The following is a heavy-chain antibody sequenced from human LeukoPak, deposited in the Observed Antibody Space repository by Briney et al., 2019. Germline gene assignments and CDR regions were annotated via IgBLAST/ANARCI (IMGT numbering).Heavy chain of an antibody. CDR3: ARDRITIFGVVIVLLDY. D-gene: IGHD3-3*01. CDR2: IIPILGIA. V-gene: IGHV1-69*04. J-gene: IGHJ4*02. CDR1: GGTFSSYA. Sequence: SVKVSCKASGGTFSSYAISWVRQAPGQGLEWMGRIIPILGIANYAQKFQGRVTITADKSTSTAYMELSSLRSEDTAVYYCARDRITIFGVVIVLLDYWGQGTLVTVSS.